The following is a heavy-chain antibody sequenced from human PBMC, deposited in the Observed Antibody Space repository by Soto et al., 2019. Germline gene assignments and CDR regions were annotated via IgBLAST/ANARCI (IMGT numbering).Heavy chain of an antibody. J-gene: IGHJ6*03. V-gene: IGHV4-59*11. CDR1: GDSISKHY. Sequence: SETLSLTCTVSGDSISKHYWSWIRQPPGKGLEWIGYISDRGSTNYNPSLKSRVTISVDTSKNQFSLKLTSVIAADTAVYYCARDLGYQLLPGYYYYMDVWGKGTTVTVSS. CDR2: ISDRGST. CDR3: ARDLGYQLLPGYYYYMDV. D-gene: IGHD2-2*01.